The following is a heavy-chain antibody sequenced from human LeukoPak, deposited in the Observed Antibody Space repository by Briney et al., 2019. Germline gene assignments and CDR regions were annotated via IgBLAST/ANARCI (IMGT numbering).Heavy chain of an antibody. J-gene: IGHJ4*02. Sequence: PSETLSLTCTVSGGSISSGDYYWSWIRQPPGKGLEWIGYIYYSGSTYYNPSLKSRVTISVDTSKNQFSLKLSSVTAADTAVYYCARVYCSGGSCYFDYWGQGTLVTVSS. CDR3: ARVYCSGGSCYFDY. CDR2: IYYSGST. D-gene: IGHD2-15*01. CDR1: GGSISSGDYY. V-gene: IGHV4-30-4*01.